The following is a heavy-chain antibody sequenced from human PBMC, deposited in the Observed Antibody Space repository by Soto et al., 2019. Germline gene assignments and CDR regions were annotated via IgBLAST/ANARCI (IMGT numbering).Heavy chain of an antibody. D-gene: IGHD2-2*01. Sequence: GESLKISCQGSGYSFTTYWISWVRQVPGKGLEWMGRIDPDDSYTDYSPSLQGHVAFSTDKSINTAYLQWSSLKASDTAMYYCARLPLRVSSSSDGAPPYACDIWGQGTMVTVS. CDR2: IDPDDSYT. J-gene: IGHJ3*02. CDR3: ARLPLRVSSSSDGAPPYACDI. V-gene: IGHV5-10-1*01. CDR1: GYSFTTYW.